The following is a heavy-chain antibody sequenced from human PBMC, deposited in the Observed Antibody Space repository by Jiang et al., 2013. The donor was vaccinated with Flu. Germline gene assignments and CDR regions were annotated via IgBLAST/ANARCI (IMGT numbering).Heavy chain of an antibody. CDR2: INHSGST. CDR1: VGPSVVTG. Sequence: KPSETLSLTCAVYVGPSVVTGGAGSASPRKGLEWIGEINHSGSTNYNPSLKSRVTISVDTSKNQFSLKLSSVTAADTAVYYCARRPYSVFDYWGQGTLVTVSS. V-gene: IGHV4-34*01. D-gene: IGHD5/OR15-5a*01. J-gene: IGHJ4*02. CDR3: ARRPYSVFDY.